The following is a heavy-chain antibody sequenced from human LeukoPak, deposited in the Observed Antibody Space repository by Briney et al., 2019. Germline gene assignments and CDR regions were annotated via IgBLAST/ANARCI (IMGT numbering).Heavy chain of an antibody. V-gene: IGHV1-69*04. CDR2: ITPVLGIR. D-gene: IGHD4-11*01. CDR3: TRGGLYSRAWFDR. J-gene: IGHJ5*02. Sequence: ASVKVSCKASGDTFNNYAISWVRQAPGQGLEWMGKITPVLGIRNCAQKFHGRVTFTADKSTTTVDMELTSLRSDDTAVYYCTRGGLYSRAWFDRWGQGTLVTVSS. CDR1: GDTFNNYA.